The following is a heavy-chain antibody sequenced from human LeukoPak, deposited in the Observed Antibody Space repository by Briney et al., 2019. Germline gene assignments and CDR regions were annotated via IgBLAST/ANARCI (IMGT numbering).Heavy chain of an antibody. D-gene: IGHD5-18*01. Sequence: SETLSLTCAVSGGSISSSNWWNWVRQPPGKGLEWIGEVYHSGTTNYNPSLKGRVTISVDESKNQFSLKLTSVTAADTAVYYCAREIEGITAIIGNTGFDWGQGTLVTVSS. CDR2: VYHSGTT. CDR3: AREIEGITAIIGNTGFD. J-gene: IGHJ4*02. V-gene: IGHV4-4*02. CDR1: GGSISSSNW.